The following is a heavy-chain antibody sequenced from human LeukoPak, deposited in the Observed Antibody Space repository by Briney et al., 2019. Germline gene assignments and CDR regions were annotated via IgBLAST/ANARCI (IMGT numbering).Heavy chain of an antibody. J-gene: IGHJ4*02. CDR2: IKSKSDGGTT. D-gene: IGHD4-17*01. CDR3: TTAPKPYGDYVDY. CDR1: GFTFTNAR. V-gene: IGHV3-15*01. Sequence: GGALRLSCSAAGFTFTNARMNWVRQAPGKGVGWGGRIKSKSDGGTTDYAAPVKGRFAISRDDSKNTLYLQMNSLGSEDTAVYYCTTAPKPYGDYVDYWGQGTLVTVSS.